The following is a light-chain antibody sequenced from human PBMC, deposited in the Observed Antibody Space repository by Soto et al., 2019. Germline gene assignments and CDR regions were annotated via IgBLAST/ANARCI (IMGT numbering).Light chain of an antibody. V-gene: IGLV2-14*01. CDR2: EVS. CDR1: SSDVGGYNY. Sequence: QSALTQPASVSGSPGQSINISCTGTSSDVGGYNYVSWYQQHPGKAPKLMIYEVSNRPSGVSNRFSGSKSGNTASLTISGLQAEDEADYYCSSYTSSSIDYVFGTGTKLTVL. CDR3: SSYTSSSIDYV. J-gene: IGLJ1*01.